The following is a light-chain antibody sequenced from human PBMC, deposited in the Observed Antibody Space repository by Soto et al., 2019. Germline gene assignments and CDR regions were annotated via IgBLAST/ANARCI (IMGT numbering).Light chain of an antibody. Sequence: QSVLTQPASVSGSPGQSITISCTGTSSDVGGYNYVSWYQQHPDKAPKLMIYDVSNRPSGVSNRFSGSKSGNTASLTISGLQAEDEADYYCSSYTGSTTLVLFGGGTKLTVL. CDR2: DVS. V-gene: IGLV2-14*03. J-gene: IGLJ2*01. CDR3: SSYTGSTTLVL. CDR1: SSDVGGYNY.